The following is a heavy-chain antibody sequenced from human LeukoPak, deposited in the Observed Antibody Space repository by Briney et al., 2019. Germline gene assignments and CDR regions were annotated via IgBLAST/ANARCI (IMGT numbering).Heavy chain of an antibody. J-gene: IGHJ4*02. CDR3: AKESIVAAGNVNYFDY. CDR2: IRGSGGST. CDR1: GFTFSSYA. Sequence: PGGSLRLSCAASGFTFSSYATSWVRQAPGKGLEWVSAIRGSGGSTYYADSVKGGFTISRDNSKDTLYLQMNSLRAEDTAVYCCAKESIVAAGNVNYFDYWGQGTLVTVSS. D-gene: IGHD6-13*01. V-gene: IGHV3-23*01.